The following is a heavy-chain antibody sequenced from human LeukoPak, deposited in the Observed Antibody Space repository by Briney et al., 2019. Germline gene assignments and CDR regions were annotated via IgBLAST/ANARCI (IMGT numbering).Heavy chain of an antibody. CDR2: ITSSSSTI. Sequence: GGSLRLSCAASGFTFSSYSMNWVRQAPGKGLERVSYITSSSSTIYYADSVKGRFTISRDNAKNSLYLQMNGLRDEDTAVYYCAKSGSYRFDYWGQGTLVTVSS. D-gene: IGHD1-26*01. J-gene: IGHJ4*02. CDR3: AKSGSYRFDY. CDR1: GFTFSSYS. V-gene: IGHV3-48*02.